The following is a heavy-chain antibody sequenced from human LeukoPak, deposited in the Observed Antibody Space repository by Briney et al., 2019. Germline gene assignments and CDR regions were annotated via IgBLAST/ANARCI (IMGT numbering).Heavy chain of an antibody. V-gene: IGHV3-7*01. CDR2: IKQDGSEK. J-gene: IGHJ6*03. Sequence: GGSLRLSCAASGFTFSSYWMSWVRQAPGKGLEWLANIKQDGSEKYYVDSVKGRFTISRDNAKNSLYLQMNSLRAEDTAVYYCASRRMGYYGSGSYYYYYYYMDVWGKGTTVTVSS. CDR3: ASRRMGYYGSGSYYYYYYYMDV. CDR1: GFTFSSYW. D-gene: IGHD3-10*01.